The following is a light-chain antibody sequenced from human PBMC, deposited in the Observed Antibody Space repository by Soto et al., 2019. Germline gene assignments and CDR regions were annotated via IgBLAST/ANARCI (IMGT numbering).Light chain of an antibody. J-gene: IGKJ1*01. CDR3: QQSYSTLT. CDR2: AAS. V-gene: IGKV1-39*01. Sequence: IQMTQSPSSLSASVGDRVTITSRASQSISSYLNWYQQKPGQAPKLLIYAASSSQSGVPSRLSGSGSGTDFTLPIRSLQPEDFATYYCQQSYSTLTLGQGTKVDIK. CDR1: QSISSY.